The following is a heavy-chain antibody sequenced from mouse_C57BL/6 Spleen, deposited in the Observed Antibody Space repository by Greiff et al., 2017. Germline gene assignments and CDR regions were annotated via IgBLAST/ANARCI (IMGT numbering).Heavy chain of an antibody. D-gene: IGHD1-1*01. V-gene: IGHV1-15*01. CDR3: SGGITTVVDEEYFDV. CDR2: IDPETGGT. Sequence: VQLQQSVAELVRPGASVTLSCKASGYTFTDSYMHWVKQTPVHGLEWIGAIDPETGGTAYNQKFKGKATLTADKSSSTAYMELPSLTSADYAVYYYSGGITTVVDEEYFDVWGTGTSVTVSS. J-gene: IGHJ1*03. CDR1: GYTFTDSY.